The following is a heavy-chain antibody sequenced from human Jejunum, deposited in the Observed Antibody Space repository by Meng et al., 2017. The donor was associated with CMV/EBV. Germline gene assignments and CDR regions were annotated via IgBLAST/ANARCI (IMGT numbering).Heavy chain of an antibody. CDR3: ARQTVVAGSYYGMDV. CDR2: ISSGSDTT. V-gene: IGHV3-48*04. Sequence: GFSFSSHSMNWVRQAPGKGLEWVSYISSGSDTTYYADSVRGRFTISRDNAKNSLSLEMNSLRAEDTAVYYCARQTVVAGSYYGMDVWGQGTTVTVSS. J-gene: IGHJ6*02. CDR1: GFSFSSHS. D-gene: IGHD2-2*01.